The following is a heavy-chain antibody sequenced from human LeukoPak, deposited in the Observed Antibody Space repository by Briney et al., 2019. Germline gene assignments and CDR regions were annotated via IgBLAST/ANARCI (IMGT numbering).Heavy chain of an antibody. CDR3: ARDVSARGFPIYYYGSGSYSDY. CDR2: ISAYNGNT. J-gene: IGHJ4*02. V-gene: IGHV1-18*01. Sequence: ASVKVSCKASGYTFTSYGISWVRQAPGQGLEWMGWISAYNGNTNYAQKLQGRVTMTTDTSTSTAYMELRSLRSDDTAVYYCARDVSARGFPIYYYGSGSYSDYWGQGTLVTVSS. D-gene: IGHD3-10*01. CDR1: GYTFTSYG.